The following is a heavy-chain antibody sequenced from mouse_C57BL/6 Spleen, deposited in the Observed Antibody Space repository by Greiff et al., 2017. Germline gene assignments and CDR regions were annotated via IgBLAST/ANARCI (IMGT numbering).Heavy chain of an antibody. CDR3: ARHGGLTGFYAMDY. CDR1: GFTFSSYG. Sequence: EVMLVESGGDLVKPGGSLKLSCAASGFTFSSYGMSWVRQTPDKRLEWVATISSGGSYTYYPDSVKGRFTISRDNAKNTLYLQMSSLKSEDTAMYYCARHGGLTGFYAMDYWGQGPSVTVSS. CDR2: ISSGGSYT. D-gene: IGHD4-1*01. V-gene: IGHV5-6*01. J-gene: IGHJ4*01.